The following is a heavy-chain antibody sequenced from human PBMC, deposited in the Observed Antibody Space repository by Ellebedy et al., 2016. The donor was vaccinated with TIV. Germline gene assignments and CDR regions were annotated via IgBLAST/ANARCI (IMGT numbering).Heavy chain of an antibody. CDR3: ARDWEYYYDSSGYQGNAFDI. CDR1: GFTLSSFW. V-gene: IGHV3-7*03. J-gene: IGHJ3*02. CDR2: IKQDGSEK. Sequence: GESLKISCAASGFTLSSFWMSWVRQAPGRGLEWVANIKQDGSEKHYVDAVKGRFTISRDNAKNSLYLQMNSLRAEDTAVYYCARDWEYYYDSSGYQGNAFDIWGQGTMVTVSS. D-gene: IGHD3-22*01.